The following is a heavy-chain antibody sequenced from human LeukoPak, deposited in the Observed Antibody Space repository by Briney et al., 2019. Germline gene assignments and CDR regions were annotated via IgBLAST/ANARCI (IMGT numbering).Heavy chain of an antibody. V-gene: IGHV4-59*08. CDR2: IYYSGST. Sequence: PSETLSLTCTVFGGSISSYYWSWIRQPPGKGLEWIGYIYYSGSTNYNPSLKSRVTISVDTSKNQFSLKLSSVTAADTAVYYCARGYSSSWGYFDYWGQGTLVTVSS. CDR1: GGSISSYY. J-gene: IGHJ4*02. D-gene: IGHD6-13*01. CDR3: ARGYSSSWGYFDY.